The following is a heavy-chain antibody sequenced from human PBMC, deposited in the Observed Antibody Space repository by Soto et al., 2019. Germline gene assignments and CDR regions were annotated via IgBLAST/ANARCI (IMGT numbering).Heavy chain of an antibody. Sequence: PSETLSLTCTVSGGSISSSSYYWGWIRQPPGKGLEWIGSIYYSGSTYYNPSLKSRVTISVDTSKNQFSLKLSSVTAADTAVYYCAREAVAGRAGPWCDHWGQGTLVTVSS. D-gene: IGHD6-19*01. V-gene: IGHV4-39*02. CDR1: GGSISSSSYY. CDR2: IYYSGST. J-gene: IGHJ4*02. CDR3: AREAVAGRAGPWCDH.